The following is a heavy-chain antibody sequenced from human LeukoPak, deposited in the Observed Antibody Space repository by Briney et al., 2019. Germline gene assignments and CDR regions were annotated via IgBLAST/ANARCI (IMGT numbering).Heavy chain of an antibody. CDR3: ARRRYYDSTGYFE. CDR2: IYYTGKT. D-gene: IGHD3-22*01. J-gene: IGHJ1*01. CDR1: GDFTSSSSYY. V-gene: IGHV4-39*02. Sequence: PSETLSLTCTVSGDFTSSSSYYWGWIRQPPGKGLEWIGDIYYTGKTYYNPSLKSRVFISIDTSKNYFSLNLNFVTAADTAVYYCARRRYYDSTGYFEWGRGSLVTVSS.